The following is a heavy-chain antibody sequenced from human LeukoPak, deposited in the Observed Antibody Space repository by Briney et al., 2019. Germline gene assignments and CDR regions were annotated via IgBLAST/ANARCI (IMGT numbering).Heavy chain of an antibody. J-gene: IGHJ4*02. CDR2: IYYSGST. D-gene: IGHD6-19*01. V-gene: IGHV4-59*01. CDR3: ARFGEVHQWLYPFDY. Sequence: ASETLSLTCTVSGGSISTYYWSWIRQPPGKALEWIGYIYYSGSTNSNPSLKTRVTISVDTSKNQFSLKLTSVTAADTAVYYCARFGEVHQWLYPFDYWGQGTLVTASS. CDR1: GGSISTYY.